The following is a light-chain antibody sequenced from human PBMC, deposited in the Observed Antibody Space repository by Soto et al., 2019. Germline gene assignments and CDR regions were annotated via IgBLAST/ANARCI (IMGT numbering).Light chain of an antibody. J-gene: IGLJ1*01. CDR3: CSYAGSSTFVYV. CDR1: SSDVGSYNL. CDR2: EGS. Sequence: QPALTQPASVSGSPGQSITISCTGTSSDVGSYNLVSWYQQHPGKAPKLMIYEGSKRPSGVSNRFSGSKSGNTASLTISGLQAEDETDYYCCSYAGSSTFVYVFGTGNKVTVL. V-gene: IGLV2-23*03.